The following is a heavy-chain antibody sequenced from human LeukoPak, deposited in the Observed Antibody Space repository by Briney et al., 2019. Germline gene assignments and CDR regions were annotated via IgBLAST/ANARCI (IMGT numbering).Heavy chain of an antibody. J-gene: IGHJ4*02. CDR2: ISSSSNYI. D-gene: IGHD6-13*01. CDR3: ARVGIADYYFDY. V-gene: IGHV3-21*01. Sequence: GGSLRLSCAASGFTLSSYSMNWVRQAPGKGLEWVSSISSSSNYIYYADSVKGRFTISRDNAKNSLYLQMNSLRAEDTAVYYCARVGIADYYFDYWGQGTLVTVSS. CDR1: GFTLSSYS.